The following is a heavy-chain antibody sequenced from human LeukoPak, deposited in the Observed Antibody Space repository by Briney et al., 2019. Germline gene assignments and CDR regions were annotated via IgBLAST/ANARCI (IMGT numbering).Heavy chain of an antibody. CDR1: GGSFSGYY. CDR3: ARGSPTVVPAAIFHVPFDY. V-gene: IGHV4-34*09. CDR2: INHSGST. Sequence: PSETLSLTCAVYGGSFSGYYWSWIRQPPGKGLESIGEINHSGSTNYNPSLKSRVTISVDTSKNQFSLKLSSVTAADTAVYYCARGSPTVVPAAIFHVPFDYWGQGTLVTVSS. J-gene: IGHJ4*02. D-gene: IGHD2-2*01.